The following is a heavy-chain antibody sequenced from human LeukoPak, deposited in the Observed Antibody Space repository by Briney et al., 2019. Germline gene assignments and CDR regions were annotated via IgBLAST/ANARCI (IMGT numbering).Heavy chain of an antibody. J-gene: IGHJ6*03. CDR2: IYYSGST. CDR1: GGSISSSSYY. V-gene: IGHV4-39*01. Sequence: SETLSLTCTVSGGSISSSSYYWGWIRQPPGKGLEWIGNIYYSGSTYCNPSLKSRVTISVDTSKNQFSLKLSSVTAADTAVYYCASGKFPMDVWGKGTTVTVSS. CDR3: ASGKFPMDV.